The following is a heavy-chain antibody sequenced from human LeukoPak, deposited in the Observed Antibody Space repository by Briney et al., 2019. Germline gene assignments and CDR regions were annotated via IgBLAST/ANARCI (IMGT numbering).Heavy chain of an antibody. D-gene: IGHD5-12*01. Sequence: ASVKVSCKASGYTFTGYYMHWVRQAPGQGLEWMGRINPNSGGTNYAQQFQGRVTMTRDTSISTAYMELSRLRSDDTAVYYCAREGYSGYGGEKGFDYGGQGTLVTVSS. J-gene: IGHJ4*02. CDR2: INPNSGGT. V-gene: IGHV1-2*06. CDR3: AREGYSGYGGEKGFDY. CDR1: GYTFTGYY.